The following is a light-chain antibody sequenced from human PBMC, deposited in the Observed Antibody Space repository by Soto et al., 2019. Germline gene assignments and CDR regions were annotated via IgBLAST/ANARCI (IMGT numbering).Light chain of an antibody. CDR1: QSISSW. V-gene: IGKV1-5*01. CDR3: QQDNSDWT. Sequence: DIPMTQSPSTLSSSVGDRVTITCRASQSISSWLAWYQQKPGKAPKLLIYDASSLESGVPSRFSGSGSGTEVTLTISSLQPDDLATYDCQQDNSDWTGGKGTKGEIK. J-gene: IGKJ1*01. CDR2: DAS.